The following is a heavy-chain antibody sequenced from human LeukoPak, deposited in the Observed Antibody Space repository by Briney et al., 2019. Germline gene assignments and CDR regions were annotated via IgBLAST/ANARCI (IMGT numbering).Heavy chain of an antibody. CDR3: ARHFYGSGSYRAYGMDV. V-gene: IGHV4-59*08. CDR2: IYYSGST. J-gene: IGHJ6*02. CDR1: GGSISSYY. Sequence: PSETLSLTCTVSGGSISSYYWSCIRQPPGKRLEWIGYIYYSGSTNYNPSLKSRVTMAVDTSKKQFSLKVSSVTAADTAVYYCARHFYGSGSYRAYGMDVWGQGTTVTVSS. D-gene: IGHD3-10*01.